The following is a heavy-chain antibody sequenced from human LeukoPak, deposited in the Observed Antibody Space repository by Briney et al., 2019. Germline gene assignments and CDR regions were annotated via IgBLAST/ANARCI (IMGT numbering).Heavy chain of an antibody. Sequence: PSGTLSLTCGVSVGSISSGNWWSWVRQSPGKGLEWIGNIYYSGRTNHNPSLKSRVTISVDTSKNQFSLKLSSVTTADTAVYYCARENSGWYYFDSWGQGTLVTVSS. CDR1: VGSISSGNW. CDR3: ARENSGWYYFDS. CDR2: IYYSGRT. V-gene: IGHV4-4*02. J-gene: IGHJ4*02. D-gene: IGHD6-19*01.